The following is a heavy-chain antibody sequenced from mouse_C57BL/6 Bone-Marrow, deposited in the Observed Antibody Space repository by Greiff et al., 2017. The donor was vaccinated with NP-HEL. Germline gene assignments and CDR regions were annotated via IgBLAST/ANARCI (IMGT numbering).Heavy chain of an antibody. CDR2: IWSDGST. CDR3: ARHGAYYSNYGAMDY. CDR1: GFSLTSYG. Sequence: VKLMESGPGLVAPSQSLSITCTVSGFSLTSYGVHWVRQPPGKGLEWLVVIWSDGSTTYNSALNSRLSISKDNSKSQVFLKMNSLQTDDTDMYYCARHGAYYSNYGAMDYWGQGTSVTVSS. D-gene: IGHD2-5*01. V-gene: IGHV2-6-1*01. J-gene: IGHJ4*01.